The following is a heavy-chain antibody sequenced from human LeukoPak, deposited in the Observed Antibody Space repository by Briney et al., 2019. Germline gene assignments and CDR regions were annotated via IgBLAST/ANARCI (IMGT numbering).Heavy chain of an antibody. CDR1: GFTVSSNY. D-gene: IGHD1-26*01. Sequence: GGSLRLSCAASGFTVSSNYMSWVRQAPGKGLEWVSVIYSGGSTYYADSVKGRFTISRDNSKNTLYLQMNSLRAEDTAVYYCASNCGSYAPSDYYYYYMDVWGKGTTVTVSS. J-gene: IGHJ6*03. V-gene: IGHV3-53*01. CDR3: ASNCGSYAPSDYYYYYMDV. CDR2: IYSGGST.